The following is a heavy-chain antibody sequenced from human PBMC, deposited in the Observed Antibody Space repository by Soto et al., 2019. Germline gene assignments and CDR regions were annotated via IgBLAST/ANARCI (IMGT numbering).Heavy chain of an antibody. CDR2: IIPIFGTA. J-gene: IGHJ4*02. CDR1: GGTFSSYA. V-gene: IGHV1-69*01. CDR3: ARTHDYGDYLGGGFFDY. D-gene: IGHD4-17*01. Sequence: QVQLVQSGAEVKKPGSSVKVSCKASGGTFSSYAISWVRQAPGQGLEWMGGIIPIFGTANYAQKFQGRFTITADESTSTAYMELSSLRSEDTAVYYCARTHDYGDYLGGGFFDYWGQGTLVTVSS.